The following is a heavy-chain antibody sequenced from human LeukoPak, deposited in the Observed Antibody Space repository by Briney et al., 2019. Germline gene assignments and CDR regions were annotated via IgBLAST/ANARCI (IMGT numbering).Heavy chain of an antibody. CDR1: GGTFSSYA. CDR3: ARDRGVGATTGGY. V-gene: IGHV1-69*04. Sequence: GASVKVSCKASGGTFSSYAISWVRQAPGQGLEWMGRIIPILGIANYAQKFQGRVTITADKSTSTAYMELSSLRSEDTAVYYCARDRGVGATTGGYWGQGTLVTVSS. CDR2: IIPILGIA. D-gene: IGHD1-26*01. J-gene: IGHJ4*02.